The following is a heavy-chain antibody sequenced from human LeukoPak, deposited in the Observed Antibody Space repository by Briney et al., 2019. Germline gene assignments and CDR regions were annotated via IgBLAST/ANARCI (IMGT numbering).Heavy chain of an antibody. D-gene: IGHD3-9*01. CDR3: ARGYDILTGYYDLGY. Sequence: ASVKVSCTASGYTFTGYYMHWVRQAPGQGLEWMGWINPNSGGTNYAQKFQGWVTMTRDTSISTAYMELSRLRSDDTAVYYCARGYDILTGYYDLGYWGQGTLVAVSS. V-gene: IGHV1-2*04. CDR1: GYTFTGYY. CDR2: INPNSGGT. J-gene: IGHJ4*02.